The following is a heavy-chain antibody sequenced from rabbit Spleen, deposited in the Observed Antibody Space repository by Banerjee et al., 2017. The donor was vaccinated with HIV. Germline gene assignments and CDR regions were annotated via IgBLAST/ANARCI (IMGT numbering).Heavy chain of an antibody. CDR1: GVSFNSGYD. D-gene: IGHD8-1*01. Sequence: QSLEESGGDLVKPGASLTLTCTASGVSFNSGYDMCWVRQAPGKGLEWIADIYTGSSGSTYYATWAKGRFTISKTSSTTVTLQMTSLTAADTATYFCTRFGAGTNDYTEESNLWGPGTLVTVS. J-gene: IGHJ4*01. CDR2: IYTGSSGST. V-gene: IGHV1S40*01. CDR3: TRFGAGTNDYTEESNL.